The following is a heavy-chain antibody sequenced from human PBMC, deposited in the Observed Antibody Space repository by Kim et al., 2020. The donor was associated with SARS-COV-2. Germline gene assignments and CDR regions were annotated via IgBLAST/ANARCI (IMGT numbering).Heavy chain of an antibody. CDR3: AREPGMITMDY. CDR2: ISYDGSNK. Sequence: GPLRLSCAASGFTFSSYGMHWVRQAPGKGLEWVAVISYDGSNKYYADSVKGRFTISRDNSKNTLYLQMNSLRAEDTAVYYCAREPGMITMDYWGQGTLVTVSS. CDR1: GFTFSSYG. V-gene: IGHV3-33*05. J-gene: IGHJ4*02. D-gene: IGHD3-10*01.